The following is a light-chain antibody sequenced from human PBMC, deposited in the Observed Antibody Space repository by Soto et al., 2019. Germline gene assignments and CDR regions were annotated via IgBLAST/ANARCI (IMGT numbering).Light chain of an antibody. V-gene: IGKV3-15*01. CDR1: QSVSSN. CDR2: GAS. J-gene: IGKJ5*01. Sequence: EIVMTQSPATLSVSPGERAILSCRASQSVSSNLAWYQPKPGQAPRLLIYGASTRATGIPARFSGSGSGTEFTHTISSLQSEDFAVYYCQQYNNWPPITFCQGTRLEIK. CDR3: QQYNNWPPIT.